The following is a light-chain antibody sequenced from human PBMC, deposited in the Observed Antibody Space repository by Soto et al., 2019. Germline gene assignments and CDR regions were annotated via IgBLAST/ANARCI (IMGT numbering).Light chain of an antibody. CDR2: DVI. Sequence: QPALTQPRSVSGSPGQSVTISCTGTSSDVGGYNFVSWYQQHPGKAPKLMIYDVIKRPSGVPDRFSGSKSGNTASLTISGLQAEDEADYYCCSYAGSYNYVFGTGTKVTVL. CDR3: CSYAGSYNYV. CDR1: SSDVGGYNF. J-gene: IGLJ1*01. V-gene: IGLV2-11*01.